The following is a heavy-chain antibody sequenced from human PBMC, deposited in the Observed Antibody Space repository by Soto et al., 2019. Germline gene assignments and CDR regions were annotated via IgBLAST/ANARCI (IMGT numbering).Heavy chain of an antibody. V-gene: IGHV4-30-4*01. Sequence: SETLSLTCTGSGGSISSGDYYWSWIRQPPGKGLEWIGYIYYSGSTYYNPSLKSRVTISVDTSKNQFSLKLSSVTAADTAVDYCVTMVRGVIVDYWGHGTLVTV. CDR1: GGSISSGDYY. CDR2: IYYSGST. D-gene: IGHD3-10*01. CDR3: VTMVRGVIVDY. J-gene: IGHJ4*01.